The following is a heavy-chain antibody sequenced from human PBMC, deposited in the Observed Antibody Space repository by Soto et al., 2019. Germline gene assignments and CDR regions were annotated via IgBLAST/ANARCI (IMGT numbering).Heavy chain of an antibody. J-gene: IGHJ3*02. CDR1: GYTFTHYG. CDR2: FSALNGKP. V-gene: IGHV1-18*01. CDR3: ARVYGSGSYIAFDI. D-gene: IGHD3-10*01. Sequence: QVQLVQSGAEVKKPGASVKVSCKASGYTFTHYGISWVRQAPGQGLAWMGWFSALNGKPKYVANFQDRVTMTSDTSTNTSYLEVRSLRSDDTAMYYCARVYGSGSYIAFDIWGQGTMGTVSS.